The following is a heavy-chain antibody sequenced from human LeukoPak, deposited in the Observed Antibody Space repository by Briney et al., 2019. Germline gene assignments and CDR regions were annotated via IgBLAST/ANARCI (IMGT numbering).Heavy chain of an antibody. CDR2: INPNSGGT. CDR1: GYTFTGYY. Sequence: ASVKVSCKASGYTFTGYYMHWVRQAPGQGLEWMGWINPNSGGTNYAQKFQGRVTMTRDTSISTAYMELSRLRSDDTAVYYCARDGGYPTTDEGFDPWGLGTLVTVSS. J-gene: IGHJ5*02. D-gene: IGHD5-12*01. V-gene: IGHV1-2*02. CDR3: ARDGGYPTTDEGFDP.